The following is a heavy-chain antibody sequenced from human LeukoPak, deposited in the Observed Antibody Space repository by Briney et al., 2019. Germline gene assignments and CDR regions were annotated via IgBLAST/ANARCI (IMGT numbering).Heavy chain of an antibody. CDR3: ARDQEGFDY. J-gene: IGHJ4*02. CDR1: GYTFTNNY. CDR2: IYPRDGST. V-gene: IGHV1-46*01. Sequence: ASVKVSRKASGYTFTNNYLHWVRQAPGQGLEWMGMIYPRDGSTSYAQNFQGRVTVTRDTSTTTVHMELRGLRSEDTAVYYCARDQEGFDYWGQGTVVTVSS.